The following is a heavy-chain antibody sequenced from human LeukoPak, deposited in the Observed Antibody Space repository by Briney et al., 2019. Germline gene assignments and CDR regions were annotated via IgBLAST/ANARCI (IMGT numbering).Heavy chain of an antibody. CDR2: IRCKAYGETT. CDR1: GFSLCDYA. CDR3: TRDFWFGGDY. D-gene: IGHD3-10*01. J-gene: IGHJ4*02. V-gene: IGHV3-49*03. Sequence: GGSLRLSRTGSGFSLCDYAMSCFGQAPGRGRGGVGFIRCKAYGETTEYAASVRGRFSFSRDDSKSIAYLQMNSLKTEDTAVYYCTRDFWFGGDYWGQGTLVTVSS.